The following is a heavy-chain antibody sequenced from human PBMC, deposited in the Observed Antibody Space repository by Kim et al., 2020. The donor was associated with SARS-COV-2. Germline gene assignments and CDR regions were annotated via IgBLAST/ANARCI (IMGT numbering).Heavy chain of an antibody. Sequence: SETLSLTCAVYGGSFSGYYWSWIRQPQGKGLEWIGEINHSGSTNYNPSLKSRVTISVDTSKNQFSLKLSSVTAADTAVYYCARVRSIGLLWFGELSLRGGDGMDVWGQGTTVTVSS. V-gene: IGHV4-34*01. CDR3: ARVRSIGLLWFGELSLRGGDGMDV. CDR2: INHSGST. CDR1: GGSFSGYY. D-gene: IGHD3-10*01. J-gene: IGHJ6*02.